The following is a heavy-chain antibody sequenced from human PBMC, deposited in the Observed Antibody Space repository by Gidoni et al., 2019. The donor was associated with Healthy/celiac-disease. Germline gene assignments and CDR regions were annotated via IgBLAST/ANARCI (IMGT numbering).Heavy chain of an antibody. CDR1: GFTFSSIL. CDR2: ISRSSSYI. J-gene: IGHJ6*02. V-gene: IGHV3-21*01. CDR3: ARDHSSGYSSGWYYYYGMDV. D-gene: IGHD6-19*01. Sequence: EVQLVESGGGLVKPGGSRSLSWAAPGFTFSSILMNRVRQAPGKGLEWVSFISRSSSYIYYADSVKCRFTISRDNAKNSLYLQMNSLRAEDTAVYYCARDHSSGYSSGWYYYYGMDVWGQGTTVTVSS.